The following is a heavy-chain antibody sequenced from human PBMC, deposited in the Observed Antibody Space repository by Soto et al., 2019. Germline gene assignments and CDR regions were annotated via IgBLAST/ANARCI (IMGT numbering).Heavy chain of an antibody. J-gene: IGHJ5*02. CDR2: IYPGDSDT. Sequence: PGESLKISCKGSGYSFTSYWIGWVRQMPGKGLEWMGIIYPGDSDTRYSPSFQGQVTISADKSISTAYLQWSSLKASDTAMYYCARQRSSGWYSRNWFDPWGQGTLVTVSS. D-gene: IGHD6-19*01. CDR1: GYSFTSYW. CDR3: ARQRSSGWYSRNWFDP. V-gene: IGHV5-51*01.